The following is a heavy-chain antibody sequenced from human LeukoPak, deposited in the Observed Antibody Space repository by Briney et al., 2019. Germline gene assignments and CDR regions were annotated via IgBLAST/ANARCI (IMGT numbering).Heavy chain of an antibody. CDR2: IASGSQT. CDR3: VREARGYHYTYFDY. J-gene: IGHJ4*02. V-gene: IGHV3-13*01. Sequence: GGSLRLSCTASGFTLSSHDMHWVRQATGKGLEWIAAIASGSQTFYAGSVKGRFTISREDAKNSLYLQMNSLKAGDTAVYYCVREARGYHYTYFDYWGQGTLVTVSS. D-gene: IGHD5-18*01. CDR1: GFTLSSHD.